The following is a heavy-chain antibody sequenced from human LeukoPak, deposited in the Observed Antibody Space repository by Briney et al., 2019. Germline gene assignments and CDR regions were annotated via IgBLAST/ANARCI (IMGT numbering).Heavy chain of an antibody. CDR2: VSSSSTYT. CDR1: GFIFSDCY. Sequence: GGSLRLSCAASGFIFSDCYISRIRQAPGKGLEWVSDVSSSSTYTHYSDSVKGRFTISRDNAKNSLYLQMNSLRAEDTAVYYCARLPRAYGDYYFDHWGQGTLVTVSS. J-gene: IGHJ4*02. D-gene: IGHD4-17*01. CDR3: ARLPRAYGDYYFDH. V-gene: IGHV3-11*06.